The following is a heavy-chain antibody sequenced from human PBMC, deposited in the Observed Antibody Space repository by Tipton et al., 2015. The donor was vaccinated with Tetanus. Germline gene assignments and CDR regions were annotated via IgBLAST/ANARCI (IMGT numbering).Heavy chain of an antibody. D-gene: IGHD2-2*01. CDR3: ARGVPYSTTMGSDWFDP. V-gene: IGHV4-34*01. J-gene: IGHJ5*02. Sequence: TLSLTCTVSGVSVRSYYWSWIRQSPDKGLEWLGDVIYDGTSYYNPALNSRAKISLDTSMNQVSLTLTSVPAADTALYYCARGVPYSTTMGSDWFDPWGQGTLVTVSS. CDR1: GVSVRSYY. CDR2: VIYDGTS.